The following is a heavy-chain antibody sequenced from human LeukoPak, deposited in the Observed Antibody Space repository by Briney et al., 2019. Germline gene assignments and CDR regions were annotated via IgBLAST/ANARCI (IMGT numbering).Heavy chain of an antibody. Sequence: GGSLRLSCAASGFTFDSYSMSWVRQAPGKGLEWVSYITSGSSTIYYPDSVKGRFTISRDNAKNSLYLQMNSLRAEDTAVYYCARDRRYLGRNWFDPWGQGTLVTVSS. CDR1: GFTFDSYS. CDR3: ARDRRYLGRNWFDP. D-gene: IGHD3-9*01. J-gene: IGHJ5*02. V-gene: IGHV3-48*04. CDR2: ITSGSSTI.